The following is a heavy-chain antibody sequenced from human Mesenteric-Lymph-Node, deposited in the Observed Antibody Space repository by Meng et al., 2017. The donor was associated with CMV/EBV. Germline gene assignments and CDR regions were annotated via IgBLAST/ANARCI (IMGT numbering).Heavy chain of an antibody. CDR1: GGSVSTSCY. CDR2: IYYSGST. Sequence: SETLSLTCTVSGGSVSTSCYWGWIRQPPGKGLEWIGSIYYSGSTYYYPSLKSRVTMSVDTSKNQFSLKLSSVTAADTAVYYCARGGVIGDAFDIWGQGTTVTVSS. V-gene: IGHV4-39*07. J-gene: IGHJ3*02. D-gene: IGHD3-10*01. CDR3: ARGGVIGDAFDI.